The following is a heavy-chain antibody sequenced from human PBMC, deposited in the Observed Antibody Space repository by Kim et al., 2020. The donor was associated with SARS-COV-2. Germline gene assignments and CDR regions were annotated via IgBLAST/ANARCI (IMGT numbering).Heavy chain of an antibody. J-gene: IGHJ4*02. V-gene: IGHV3-48*03. Sequence: SVKGRFTISRDNAKNSLYLQMNSLRAEDTAVYYCLSGNDFWSGYYTRPYYWGQGTLVTVSS. D-gene: IGHD3-3*01. CDR3: LSGNDFWSGYYTRPYY.